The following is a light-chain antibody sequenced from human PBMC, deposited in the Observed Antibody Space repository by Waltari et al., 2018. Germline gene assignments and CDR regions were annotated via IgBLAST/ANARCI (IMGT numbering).Light chain of an antibody. J-gene: IGKJ4*01. V-gene: IGKV1-13*02. CDR2: DAS. CDR3: QQFHSYPLT. Sequence: AIQLTQSPSSLSASVGDRITITCRASQGISSTLAWYQQNLGKAPRLLIYDASSLQSGVPSRFSGSGSGTDFTLTISSLQPEDFATYYCQQFHSYPLTFGGGTKVEIK. CDR1: QGISST.